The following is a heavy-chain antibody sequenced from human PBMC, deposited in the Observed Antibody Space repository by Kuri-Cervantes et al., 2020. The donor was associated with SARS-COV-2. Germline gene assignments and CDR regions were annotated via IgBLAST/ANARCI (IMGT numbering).Heavy chain of an antibody. CDR3: TTVLPDIYYYDSSGYQGDAFDI. Sequence: GGSLRLSCAASGFTFDDYGMSWVRQAPGKGLEWVSGINWNGGSTGYADSVKGRFTISRNNAKNSLYLQMNSLRAEDTALYYCTTVLPDIYYYDSSGYQGDAFDIWGQGTMVTVSS. CDR1: GFTFDDYG. D-gene: IGHD3-22*01. CDR2: INWNGGST. V-gene: IGHV3-20*04. J-gene: IGHJ3*02.